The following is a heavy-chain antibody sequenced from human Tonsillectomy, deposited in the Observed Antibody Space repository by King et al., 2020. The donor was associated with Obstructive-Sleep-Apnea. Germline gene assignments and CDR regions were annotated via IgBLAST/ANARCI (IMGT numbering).Heavy chain of an antibody. CDR1: GGSISTYY. D-gene: IGHD2-8*01. CDR2: IYYSGST. J-gene: IGHJ3*02. V-gene: IGHV4-59*01. CDR3: ARALGYCTNGICPGTVAFDI. Sequence: MQLQESGPGLVKPSETLSLTCTVSGGSISTYYWSWIRQPPGKGLEWIGYIYYSGSTKYNPSLKSRVTISLDTSENQFSLKLSSVTAADTAVYYCARALGYCTNGICPGTVAFDIWGQGTMVTVSS.